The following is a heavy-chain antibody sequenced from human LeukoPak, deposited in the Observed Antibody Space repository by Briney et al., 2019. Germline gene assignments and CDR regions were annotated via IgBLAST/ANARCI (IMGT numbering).Heavy chain of an antibody. V-gene: IGHV3-15*01. J-gene: IGHJ5*02. Sequence: GGSLRLSCAASGFTFSSYWMSWVRQAPGKGLEWVGRIKSKTDGGTTDYAAPVKGRFTISRDDSKNTLYLQMNSLKTEDTAVYYCTTDRGYYYGSWFDPWGQGTLVTVSS. CDR1: GFTFSSYW. D-gene: IGHD3-22*01. CDR2: IKSKTDGGTT. CDR3: TTDRGYYYGSWFDP.